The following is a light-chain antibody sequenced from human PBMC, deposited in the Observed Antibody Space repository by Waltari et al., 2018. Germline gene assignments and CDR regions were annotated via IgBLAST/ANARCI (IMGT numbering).Light chain of an antibody. CDR2: ASS. Sequence: DIQMTQSPSSLSASVGDRVIITCRASQDIDNNLNWYQQKPGKSPKLLIYASSTLETGVPSRFSGSGSGRKFSFPISILQPEDFATYYCQQFDNVPLTFGGGTKVDIK. CDR3: QQFDNVPLT. CDR1: QDIDNN. J-gene: IGKJ4*01. V-gene: IGKV1-33*01.